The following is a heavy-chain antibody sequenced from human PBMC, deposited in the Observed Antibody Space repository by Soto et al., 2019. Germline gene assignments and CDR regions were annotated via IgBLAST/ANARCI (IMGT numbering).Heavy chain of an antibody. V-gene: IGHV4-39*01. Sequence: PSETLSLTCTVSGGSISSSSYYWGWIRQPPGKGLEWIGSIYYSGSTYYNPSLKSRVTISVDTSKNQFSLKLSSVTAADTAVYYCASAVNQLQQYYFDYWGQGTLVT. CDR2: IYYSGST. J-gene: IGHJ4*02. CDR3: ASAVNQLQQYYFDY. CDR1: GGSISSSSYY. D-gene: IGHD2-2*01.